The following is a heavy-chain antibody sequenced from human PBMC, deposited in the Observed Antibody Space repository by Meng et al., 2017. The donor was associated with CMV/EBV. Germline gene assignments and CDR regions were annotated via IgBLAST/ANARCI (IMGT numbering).Heavy chain of an antibody. J-gene: IGHJ6*02. Sequence: SETLSLTCAVYGGSFSGYYWSWIRQPPGKGLEWIGEINHSGSTNYNPFLKSRVTISVDTSKNQFSLKLSSVTAADTAVYYCARLAAGVVIYYYYYGMDVWGQGTTVTVSS. CDR1: GGSFSGYY. CDR2: INHSGST. CDR3: ARLAAGVVIYYYYYGMDV. D-gene: IGHD3-3*01. V-gene: IGHV4-34*01.